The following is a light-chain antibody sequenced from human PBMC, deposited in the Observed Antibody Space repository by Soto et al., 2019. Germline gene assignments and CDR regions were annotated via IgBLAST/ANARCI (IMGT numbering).Light chain of an antibody. CDR3: SSYVGNNVFV. CDR1: SSDVGGHNY. V-gene: IGLV2-8*01. Sequence: QSALTQPPSASGSPGQSLTISCTGTSSDVGGHNYVAWYQQHPGKAHKLMIYDVTKRPSGVPDRFSGSKSGNTASLTVFGLQAEDEADYYCSSYVGNNVFVFGTGTKLTVL. CDR2: DVT. J-gene: IGLJ1*01.